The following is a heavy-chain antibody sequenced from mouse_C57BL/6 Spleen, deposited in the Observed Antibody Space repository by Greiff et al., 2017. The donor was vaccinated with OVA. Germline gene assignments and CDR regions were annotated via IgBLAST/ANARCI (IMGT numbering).Heavy chain of an antibody. D-gene: IGHD3-1*01. J-gene: IGHJ3*01. CDR2: IYPGDGDT. Sequence: QVQLQQSGPELVKPGASAKISCKASGYAFSSSWMNWVKQRPGKGLEWIGRIYPGDGDTNYNGKFKGKATLTADKSSSTAYMQLSSLTSEDSAVYFCARSRGGFAYWGQGTLVTVSA. V-gene: IGHV1-82*01. CDR3: ARSRGGFAY. CDR1: GYAFSSSW.